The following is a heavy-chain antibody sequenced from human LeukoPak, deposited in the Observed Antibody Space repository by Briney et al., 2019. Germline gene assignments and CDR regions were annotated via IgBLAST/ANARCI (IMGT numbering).Heavy chain of an antibody. V-gene: IGHV4-59*01. CDR3: AKARASGWYYDRSNWFDP. CDR2: IFYSGST. Sequence: PSETLSLTCTVSGGSLSDSYWSWLRQPPGEGLEWIGYIFYSGSTNYNPSLRSRVIISLDTSKNQFSLRLTSVTAADTAVYYCAKARASGWYYDRSNWFDPWGQGTLVTVSS. D-gene: IGHD6-19*01. CDR1: GGSLSDSY. J-gene: IGHJ5*02.